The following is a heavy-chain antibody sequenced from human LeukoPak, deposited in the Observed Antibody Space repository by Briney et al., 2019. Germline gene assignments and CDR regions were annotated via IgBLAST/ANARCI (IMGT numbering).Heavy chain of an antibody. CDR3: ARAYYDSSGYLAPFDY. Sequence: ASVKVSCKASGGTFSSYAISWARQAPGQGLEWMGGIIPIFGTANYAQKFQGRVTITADESTSTAYMELSSLRSEDTAVYYCARAYYDSSGYLAPFDYWGQGTLVTVSS. D-gene: IGHD3-22*01. CDR2: IIPIFGTA. CDR1: GGTFSSYA. V-gene: IGHV1-69*01. J-gene: IGHJ4*02.